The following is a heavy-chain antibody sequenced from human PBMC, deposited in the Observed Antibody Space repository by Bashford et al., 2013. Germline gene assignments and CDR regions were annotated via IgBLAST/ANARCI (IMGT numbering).Heavy chain of an antibody. CDR3: AREIVYDSSGAFPDY. V-gene: IGHV1-69*01. J-gene: IGHJ4*02. CDR2: IIPIFGTA. Sequence: WVRQAPGQGLEWMGGIIPIFGTANYAQKFQGRVTITADESTSTAYMELSSLRSEDTAVYYCAREIVYDSSGAFPDYWGQGTPGHRLL. D-gene: IGHD3-22*01.